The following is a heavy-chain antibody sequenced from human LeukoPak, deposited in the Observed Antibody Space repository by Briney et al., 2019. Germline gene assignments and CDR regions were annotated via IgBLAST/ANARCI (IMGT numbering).Heavy chain of an antibody. D-gene: IGHD3-10*01. J-gene: IGHJ3*02. V-gene: IGHV4-30-2*01. CDR1: GGSISSGGYY. CDR3: VGSGDPVDI. Sequence: SETLSLTCTVSGGSISSGGYYWSWIRQPPGKGLEWIGYIYHSGSTYYNPSLKSRVTISVDRSKNQFSLKLSSVTAADTAVYYCVGSGDPVDIWGQGTMVTVSS. CDR2: IYHSGST.